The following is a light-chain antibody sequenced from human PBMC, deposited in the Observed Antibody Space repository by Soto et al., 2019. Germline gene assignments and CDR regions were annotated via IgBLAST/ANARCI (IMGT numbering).Light chain of an antibody. J-gene: IGLJ1*01. Sequence: QSVLIQHASVYRSPGQTITISCTGTISDVDGYNYVSWYQQHPGKAPKLMLYDVSNRLSGVSNRFSGSKSGNMGSLTISGLQAWVEACYYYSSYLRCCPYVFGSEIKVTV. CDR1: ISDVDGYNY. V-gene: IGLV2-14*01. CDR3: SSYLRCCPYV. CDR2: DVS.